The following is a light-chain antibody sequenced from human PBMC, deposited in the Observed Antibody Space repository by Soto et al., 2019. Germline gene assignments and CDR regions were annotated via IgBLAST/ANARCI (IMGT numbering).Light chain of an antibody. CDR3: SSYTGSNTWM. CDR1: SSDIGAYKY. V-gene: IGLV2-14*01. J-gene: IGLJ3*02. CDR2: EVN. Sequence: QSALTQPASVSGSPGQPITISCSGTSSDIGAYKYVSWYQQHPGKVPKLMIYEVNNRPSGVSDRFSGSKSGNTASLTISGLQAEDEAAYYCSSYTGSNTWMFGGGTKLTVL.